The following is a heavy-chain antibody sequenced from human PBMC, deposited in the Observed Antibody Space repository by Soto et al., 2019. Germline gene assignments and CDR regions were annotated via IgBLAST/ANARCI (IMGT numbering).Heavy chain of an antibody. CDR3: GRDVGYHGYEQGNPVDI. D-gene: IGHD5-12*01. V-gene: IGHV4-4*07. CDR1: CVSISSHY. J-gene: IGHJ3*02. CDR2: TYITGTT. Sequence: PSATLSLTCTVSCVSISSHYWSWSRQPAGQELEWIGRTYITGTTSYNPSLKSRVSMSLDSSRNQFSLKLSSVTAADTAVYYCGRDVGYHGYEQGNPVDIWCQ.